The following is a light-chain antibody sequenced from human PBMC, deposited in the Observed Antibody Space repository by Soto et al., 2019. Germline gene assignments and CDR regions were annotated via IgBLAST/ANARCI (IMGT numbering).Light chain of an antibody. V-gene: IGLV2-11*01. CDR3: CSYGGTYTDVV. Sequence: QSVLTQPHSVSGSPGQSVTISCTGTSSDVGGYIYVSWYQQHPGKAPRLMIYDVAKRPSGVPDRFSGSKSGNTVSLTISGLQAEDEADYYCCSYGGTYTDVVFGGGTQLTVL. CDR2: DVA. CDR1: SSDVGGYIY. J-gene: IGLJ2*01.